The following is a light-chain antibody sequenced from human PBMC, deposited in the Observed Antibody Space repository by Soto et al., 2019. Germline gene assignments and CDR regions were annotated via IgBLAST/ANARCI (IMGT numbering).Light chain of an antibody. CDR2: NAS. CDR1: QSVRTF. J-gene: IGKJ4*01. Sequence: EIVLTQSPATLSLFPGERATLSCRAIQSVRTFLAWFQQKPGQAPRLLISNASNRATGIPARFSGSGSGTDFTLTISSLEAEDFVVYYCHQRSNWPRTFGGGTKVEIK. CDR3: HQRSNWPRT. V-gene: IGKV3-11*01.